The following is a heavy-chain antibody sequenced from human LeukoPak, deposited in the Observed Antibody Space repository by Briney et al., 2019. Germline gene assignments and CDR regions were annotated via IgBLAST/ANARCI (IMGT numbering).Heavy chain of an antibody. V-gene: IGHV3-9*01. D-gene: IGHD2-2*01. CDR2: ISWNSGSI. CDR1: GFTFDDYA. J-gene: IGHJ6*02. CDR3: ARVLSAAMWGGMDV. Sequence: PGRSLRLSCAASGFTFDDYAMHWVRHAPGKGLEWVSGISWNSGSIGYADSVKGRSTISRDNAKNSLYLQMNSLRAEDTAVYYCARVLSAAMWGGMDVWGQGTTVTVSS.